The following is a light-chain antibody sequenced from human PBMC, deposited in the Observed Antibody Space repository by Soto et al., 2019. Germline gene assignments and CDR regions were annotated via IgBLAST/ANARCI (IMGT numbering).Light chain of an antibody. CDR1: QYINTR. CDR2: DAS. V-gene: IGKV1-5*01. CDR3: QQYNSWPET. Sequence: TQSPSTLSSFPGDRVTLSFRASQYINTRLAWYQQKPGKAPKLLIYDASSLESGVPSRFSGSGSGTEFTLTISSLQPEDFAVYYCQQYNSWPETFGQGTKVDIK. J-gene: IGKJ1*01.